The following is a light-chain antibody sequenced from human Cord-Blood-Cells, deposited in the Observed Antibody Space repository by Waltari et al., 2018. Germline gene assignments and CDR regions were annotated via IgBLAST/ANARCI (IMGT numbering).Light chain of an antibody. CDR2: DVS. CDR3: SSYTSSSTLV. V-gene: IGLV2-14*01. CDR1: SSDVGGYNY. J-gene: IGLJ2*01. Sequence: QSALTPPASVSGSPGQLITISCTGTSSDVGGYNYVSWYQQHPGKAPKLMIYDVSNRPSGVSNRCSGSKSGNTASLTISGLQAEDEADYYCSSYTSSSTLVFGGGTKLTVL.